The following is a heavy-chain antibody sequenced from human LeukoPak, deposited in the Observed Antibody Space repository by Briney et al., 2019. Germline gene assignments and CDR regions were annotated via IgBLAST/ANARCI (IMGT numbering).Heavy chain of an antibody. V-gene: IGHV3-23*01. CDR1: GFTFSSYA. CDR3: AKSYNGYESKPDY. D-gene: IGHD5-12*01. Sequence: GGSLRLPCAASGFTFSSYAMSWVRQAPGKGLEWVSSISNSGGRTFYTDSVKGRFTISRDNSKITLYLQMNSLRAEDTAVYYCAKSYNGYESKPDYWGQGTLVTVSS. CDR2: ISNSGGRT. J-gene: IGHJ4*02.